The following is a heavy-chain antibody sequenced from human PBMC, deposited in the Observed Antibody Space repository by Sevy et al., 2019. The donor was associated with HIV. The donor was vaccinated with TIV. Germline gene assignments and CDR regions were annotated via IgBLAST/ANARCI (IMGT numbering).Heavy chain of an antibody. CDR2: ISGSGGRT. V-gene: IGHV3-23*01. CDR1: GFTFSDYA. CDR3: ARGPKVAVAPFDY. Sequence: GGSLRLSCAASGFTFSDYAMSWVRQAPGKGLEGVSAISGSGGRTYYADSVKGRFTISRDNFRNTLYLQMNSLTAEDTAVYYCARGPKVAVAPFDYWGQGTLVTVSS. J-gene: IGHJ4*02. D-gene: IGHD6-19*01.